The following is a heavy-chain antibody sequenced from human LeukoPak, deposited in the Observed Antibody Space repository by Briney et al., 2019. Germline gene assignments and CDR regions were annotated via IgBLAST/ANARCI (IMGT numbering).Heavy chain of an antibody. CDR2: IYTSGST. CDR3: ARDIVVVRTFDI. D-gene: IGHD2-21*01. V-gene: IGHV4-61*02. CDR1: GGSISSGSYY. Sequence: PSETLSLTCTVSGGSISSGSYYWSWIRQPAGKGLEWIGRIYTSGSTNYNPSLKSRVTISVDTSKNQFSLELSSVTAADTAVYYCARDIVVVRTFDIWGQGTMVTASS. J-gene: IGHJ3*02.